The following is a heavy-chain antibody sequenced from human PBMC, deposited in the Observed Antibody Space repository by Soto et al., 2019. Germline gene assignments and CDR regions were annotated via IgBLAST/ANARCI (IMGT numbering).Heavy chain of an antibody. CDR3: ARDVSPGNSTYYLDAFDI. J-gene: IGHJ3*02. V-gene: IGHV3-7*05. D-gene: IGHD3-22*01. CDR1: GFTFSNYW. Sequence: EVQLVESGGGLVQPGESLRLSCVASGFTFSNYWMTWLRQAPGKGLEWVANIKQDESKKSYLDSVRGRFTISRDNARNSLYLQMNSLRAEDTALYYCARDVSPGNSTYYLDAFDIWGQGTMVTVSS. CDR2: IKQDESKK.